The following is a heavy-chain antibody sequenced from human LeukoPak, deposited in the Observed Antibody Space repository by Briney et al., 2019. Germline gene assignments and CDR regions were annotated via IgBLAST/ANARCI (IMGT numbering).Heavy chain of an antibody. Sequence: PSETLSLTCTVSGGSISSGGYYWSWIRQHPGKGLEWIGYIYYSGSTYYNPSLKSRVTISVDTSKNQFSLKLSSVTAADTAVYYCARERRENIVVVPAASRRNWFDPWGQGTLVIVSS. CDR3: ARERRENIVVVPAASRRNWFDP. CDR2: IYYSGST. CDR1: GGSISSGGYY. J-gene: IGHJ5*02. V-gene: IGHV4-31*03. D-gene: IGHD2-2*01.